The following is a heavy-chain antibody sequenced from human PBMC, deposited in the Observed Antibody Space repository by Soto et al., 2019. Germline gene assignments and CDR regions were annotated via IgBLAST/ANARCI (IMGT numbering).Heavy chain of an antibody. J-gene: IGHJ6*02. CDR3: ARDRRGLLDFWSGSYGMDV. D-gene: IGHD3-3*01. CDR2: IIPIFGTA. CDR1: VGTFSSYA. Sequence: SVKVSCKASVGTFSSYAISWVRQAPGQGLEWMGGIIPIFGTANYAQKFQGRVTITADESTSTAYMELSSLRSEDTAVYYCARDRRGLLDFWSGSYGMDVWGQGTTVTVSS. V-gene: IGHV1-69*13.